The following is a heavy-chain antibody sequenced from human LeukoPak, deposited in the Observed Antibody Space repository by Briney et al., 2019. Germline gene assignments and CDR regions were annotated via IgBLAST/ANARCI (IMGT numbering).Heavy chain of an antibody. D-gene: IGHD4-17*01. CDR1: GFTVSNAW. Sequence: GGSLRLSCAASGFTVSNAWMNWVRQAPGKGLEWVGRIKSKTDGGTTDYAAPVKGRFTISRDDSKNTLFLQMNSLKTEDTAVYYCTHYTMTTSFDYWGQGTLVTVSS. J-gene: IGHJ4*02. V-gene: IGHV3-15*07. CDR3: THYTMTTSFDY. CDR2: IKSKTDGGTT.